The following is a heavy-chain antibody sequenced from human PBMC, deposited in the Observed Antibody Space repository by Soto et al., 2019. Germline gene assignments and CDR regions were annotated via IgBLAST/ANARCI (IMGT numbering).Heavy chain of an antibody. CDR2: ISAHTGSS. V-gene: IGHV1-18*01. CDR3: ARAFFYQGSDSRGYSFDAFDF. J-gene: IGHJ3*01. CDR1: GYTFTSSG. Sequence: QVQLVQSGAEVKKPGASVKVSCKASGYTFTSSGMSWVRQAPGQGLEWMGWISAHTGSSEYAQRFQGRVTMTTVRFTSTAYMELRSLSSDDTAVYYCARAFFYQGSDSRGYSFDAFDFWGPGTLVTVSS. D-gene: IGHD3-22*01.